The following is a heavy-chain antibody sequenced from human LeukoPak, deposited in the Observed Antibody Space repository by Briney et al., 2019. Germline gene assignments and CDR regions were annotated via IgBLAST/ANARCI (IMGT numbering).Heavy chain of an antibody. J-gene: IGHJ6*02. V-gene: IGHV5-51*01. CDR2: IYPDDSDT. D-gene: IGHD6-13*01. CDR1: GYSFTSYW. CDR3: ARHSAAGVPYYGMDV. Sequence: GESLQISCKGSGYSFTSYWIGWVRQMPGKGLEWMGIIYPDDSDTRYSPSFQGQVTISADRSINTAYLQWSSLKALDTAIYYCARHSAAGVPYYGMDVWGQGTTVTVSS.